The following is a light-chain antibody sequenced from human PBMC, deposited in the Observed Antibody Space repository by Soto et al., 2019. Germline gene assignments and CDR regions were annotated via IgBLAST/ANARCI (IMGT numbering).Light chain of an antibody. J-gene: IGKJ1*01. CDR1: QSVSNNY. Sequence: EIVLTQSPGTLSLSPGERATLSCRASQSVSNNYLAWYQQKPGQAPRLLIYGASNRATGIPDRFSGSGSGTDFTLTISSLQPEDFATYYCLQDYNCPWTFGQGTKVDIK. V-gene: IGKV3-20*01. CDR2: GAS. CDR3: LQDYNCPWT.